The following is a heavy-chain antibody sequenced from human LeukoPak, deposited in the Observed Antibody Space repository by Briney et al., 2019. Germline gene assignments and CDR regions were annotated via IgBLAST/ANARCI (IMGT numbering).Heavy chain of an antibody. CDR2: IIPIFGTA. D-gene: IGHD2-2*01. CDR1: GGTFSSYA. J-gene: IGHJ4*02. V-gene: IGHV1-69*13. CDR3: ARVGEPHCSSTSCYGQGLDY. Sequence: ASVKVSCKASGGTFSSYAISWVRQAPGQGLEWMGGIIPIFGTANYAQKFQGRVTITADESTSTAYMELSSLRSEDTGVYYCARVGEPHCSSTSCYGQGLDYWGQGTLVTVSS.